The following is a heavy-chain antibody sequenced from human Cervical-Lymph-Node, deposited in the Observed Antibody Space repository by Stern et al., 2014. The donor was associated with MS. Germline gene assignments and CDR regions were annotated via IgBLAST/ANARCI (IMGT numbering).Heavy chain of an antibody. V-gene: IGHV3-11*01. CDR2: ISSNGTVI. J-gene: IGHJ4*02. Sequence: DQLVESGGDLVKPGGSLRLSCAASGFNFSAYYMNWIRQAPGQGLEWLSYISSNGTVIYYADSVKCRFIISRDNAKQSLYLQMNRLRAEDTAVYYCARGLPSFWGQGSLVTVSP. CDR1: GFNFSAYY. CDR3: ARGLPSF. D-gene: IGHD1-26*01.